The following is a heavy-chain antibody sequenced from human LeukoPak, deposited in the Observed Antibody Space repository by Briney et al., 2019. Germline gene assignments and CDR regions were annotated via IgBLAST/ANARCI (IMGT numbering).Heavy chain of an antibody. CDR3: ARAYYGMDV. CDR1: GFTFSIYT. CDR2: ISSSNSFI. J-gene: IGHJ6*02. Sequence: GGSLRLSCAASGFTFSIYTINWVRQAPGKGLEWVSSISSSNSFIYYADSVKGRFTISRDNAKNSLYLQMNSLRAEDTAVYYCARAYYGMDVWGQGTTVTVSS. V-gene: IGHV3-21*01.